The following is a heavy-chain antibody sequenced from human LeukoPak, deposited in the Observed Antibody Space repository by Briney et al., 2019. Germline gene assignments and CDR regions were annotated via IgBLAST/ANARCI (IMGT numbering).Heavy chain of an antibody. J-gene: IGHJ4*02. CDR1: CRSISSSSYY. V-gene: IGHV4-39*01. D-gene: IGHD5-12*01. CDR2: IYYSRST. Sequence: AEPLSLMHTLSCRSISSSSYYWGWIRQPPGKGLEWFGSIYYSRSTHYTPSLNSRVTISVDTSKNQLSVKLSSVTAPDTAVYYCAGNIVATPVFDYWGQGTLVTASS. CDR3: AGNIVATPVFDY.